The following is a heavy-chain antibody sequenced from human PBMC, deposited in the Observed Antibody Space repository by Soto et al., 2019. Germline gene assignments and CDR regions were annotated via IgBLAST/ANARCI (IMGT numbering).Heavy chain of an antibody. J-gene: IGHJ6*03. Sequence: HVTLKASGPVLVKPTETLTLTCTVSGFSLSNGKVGVSWIRQPPGKALEWLAHIFSNDEKSYRTSLKSRLAISEDTSKSQVVLTMTNVDPVDTATYYCARILFGRSVAGGYFYMDVWGKRTTVTVSS. V-gene: IGHV2-26*01. D-gene: IGHD6-19*01. CDR3: ARILFGRSVAGGYFYMDV. CDR2: IFSNDEK. CDR1: GFSLSNGKVG.